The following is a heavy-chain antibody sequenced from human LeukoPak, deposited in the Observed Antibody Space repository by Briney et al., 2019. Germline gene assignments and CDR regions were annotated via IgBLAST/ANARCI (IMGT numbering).Heavy chain of an antibody. D-gene: IGHD3-16*02. V-gene: IGHV3-11*01. CDR2: IRRRGDNK. CDR3: ACHWRNYRDD. J-gene: IGHJ4*02. CDR1: GFTFNDKY. Sequence: GSXRLAWAVYGFTFNDKYMRWDRQAQGRGREWVSYIRRRGDNKYYADSVGGRLTLSTDNAKNSLYLQMNRLRAEHPAVYYCACHWRNYRDDWGQGTLVPVSS.